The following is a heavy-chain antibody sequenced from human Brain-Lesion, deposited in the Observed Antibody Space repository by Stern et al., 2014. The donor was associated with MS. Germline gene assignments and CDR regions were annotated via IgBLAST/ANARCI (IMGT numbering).Heavy chain of an antibody. CDR3: ARDQRGITIFGVVTDYYYLGMDV. D-gene: IGHD3-3*01. CDR1: GYIFTGYY. CDR2: INPNTGGT. J-gene: IGHJ6*02. V-gene: IGHV1-2*02. Sequence: QVQLVQSGAEVKKPGASVKVSCKTSGYIFTGYYIHWVRQAPGKGLEWMAWINPNTGGTKYAQKFQGRVTMSRDTSISTAYVELSSLTSYDTAVYYCARDQRGITIFGVVTDYYYLGMDVWGQGTTVTVSS.